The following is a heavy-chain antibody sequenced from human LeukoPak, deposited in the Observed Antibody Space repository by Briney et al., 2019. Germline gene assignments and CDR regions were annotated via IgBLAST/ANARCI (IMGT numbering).Heavy chain of an antibody. CDR1: GFTFSSYA. V-gene: IGHV3-7*01. J-gene: IGHJ4*02. D-gene: IGHD2-15*01. CDR3: ARERPAHCSGGSCYDFEDY. CDR2: IKQDGSEK. Sequence: GGSLRLSCAASGFTFSSYAMSWVRQAPGKGLEWVANIKQDGSEKYYVDSVKGRFTISRDNAKNSLYLQMNSLRAEDTAVYYCARERPAHCSGGSCYDFEDYWGQGTLVTVSS.